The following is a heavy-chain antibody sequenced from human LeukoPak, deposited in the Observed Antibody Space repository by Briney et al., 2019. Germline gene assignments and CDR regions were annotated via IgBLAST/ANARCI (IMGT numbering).Heavy chain of an antibody. CDR3: ARIWFGEFCDYYFDY. Sequence: SVKVSCKVSGGTFSSYAFSWVRQAPGQGLEWMGGIIPIFGTANYAQKFQGRVTITADESTSTAYMELSSLRSEDTAVYYCARIWFGEFCDYYFDYWGQGTLVTVSS. V-gene: IGHV1-69*01. J-gene: IGHJ4*02. CDR1: GGTFSSYA. D-gene: IGHD3-10*01. CDR2: IIPIFGTA.